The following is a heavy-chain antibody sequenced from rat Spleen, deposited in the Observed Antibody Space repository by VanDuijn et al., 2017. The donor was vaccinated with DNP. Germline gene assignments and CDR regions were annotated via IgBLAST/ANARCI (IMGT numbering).Heavy chain of an antibody. V-gene: IGHV3-1*01. CDR1: GYSITSNY. CDR3: ARWTRYFDY. Sequence: EVQLQESGSGLVKPSQSLSLTCSVTGYSITSNYWGWIRKFPGNKMEYIGHISYSGSTNYNPSLKSRISITRDTSKNHFFLHLNSVTPEDTATDYCARWTRYFDYWGQGAMVTVSS. J-gene: IGHJ2*01. CDR2: ISYSGST. D-gene: IGHD1-7*01.